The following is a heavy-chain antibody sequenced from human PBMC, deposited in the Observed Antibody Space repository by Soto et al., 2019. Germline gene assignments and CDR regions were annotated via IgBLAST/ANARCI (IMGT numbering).Heavy chain of an antibody. Sequence: QVQLVESGGGVVQPGRSLRLSCAASGFTFNTYAMHWVRQAPGKGLEWVAGIWSNGLNNYYADSVKGRFTISRDNSKNTLYLQMNSLRAEDTAVYYCARGQGYCGDYSCDFDYWGQGTLVTVSS. CDR1: GFTFNTYA. D-gene: IGHD2-15*01. V-gene: IGHV3-33*01. CDR3: ARGQGYCGDYSCDFDY. CDR2: IWSNGLNN. J-gene: IGHJ4*02.